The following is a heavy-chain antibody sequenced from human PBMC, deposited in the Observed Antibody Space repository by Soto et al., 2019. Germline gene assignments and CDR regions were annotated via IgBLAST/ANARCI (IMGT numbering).Heavy chain of an antibody. Sequence: QVQLVESGGGVVQPGRSLRLSCAASGFTFSSYGMHWVRQAPGKGLEWVAVISYDGSNKYYADSVKGRFTISRDNSKNTLYLQMNSLRAEDTAVYYCAKARRGWITMVRGVTDGMDVWGQGTTVTVSS. CDR1: GFTFSSYG. V-gene: IGHV3-30*18. CDR3: AKARRGWITMVRGVTDGMDV. CDR2: ISYDGSNK. J-gene: IGHJ6*02. D-gene: IGHD3-10*01.